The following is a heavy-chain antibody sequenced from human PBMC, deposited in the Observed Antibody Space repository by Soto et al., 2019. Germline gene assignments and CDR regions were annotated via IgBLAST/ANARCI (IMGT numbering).Heavy chain of an antibody. J-gene: IGHJ6*03. D-gene: IGHD2-15*01. Sequence: EVQLVESGGGLVQPGRSLRLSCEVSGFTFGDFGMHWVRQAPGKGLEWVSGISWNGGGKGYADSVKGRFTISRDNSKNSVYLHMNSLRPEDSVLYDCAKDTIYCCAGTCESDFCYPDGWGNGTTVTVSS. CDR2: ISWNGGGK. CDR1: GFTFGDFG. CDR3: AKDTIYCCAGTCESDFCYPDG. V-gene: IGHV3-9*01.